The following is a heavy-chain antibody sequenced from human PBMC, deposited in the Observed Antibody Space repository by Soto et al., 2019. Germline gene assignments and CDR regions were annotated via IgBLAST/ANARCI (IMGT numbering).Heavy chain of an antibody. J-gene: IGHJ4*02. CDR1: GGTFSSYA. CDR3: ARDYGDYVGNFDY. D-gene: IGHD4-17*01. V-gene: IGHV1-69*06. CDR2: IIHIFGTA. Sequence: SVKVSCKASGGTFSSYAISWVRQAPGQGLEWMGGIIHIFGTANYAQKFQGRVTITADKSTSTAYMELRSLRSDDTAVYYCARDYGDYVGNFDYWGQGTLVTVSS.